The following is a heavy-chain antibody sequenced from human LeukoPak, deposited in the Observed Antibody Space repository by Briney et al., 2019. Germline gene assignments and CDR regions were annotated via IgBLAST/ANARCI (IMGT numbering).Heavy chain of an antibody. V-gene: IGHV1-18*01. Sequence: ASVKVSCKASGYTFTSYGISWVRQAPGQGLEWMGWISAYNGNTNYAQKLQGRVTMTTDTSTSTAYMELRSLRSDDTAVYYCARGPVCGDCYSRAFDIWGQGTMVTVSP. D-gene: IGHD2-21*02. J-gene: IGHJ3*02. CDR3: ARGPVCGDCYSRAFDI. CDR1: GYTFTSYG. CDR2: ISAYNGNT.